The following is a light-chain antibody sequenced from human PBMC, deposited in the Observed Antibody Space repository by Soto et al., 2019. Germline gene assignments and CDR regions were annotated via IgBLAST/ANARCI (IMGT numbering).Light chain of an antibody. V-gene: IGKV3-20*01. CDR3: KQYGNSPIT. CDR2: GTS. CDR1: ERIYSAY. J-gene: IGKJ1*01. Sequence: EVVLTQSPGTLSLSRGERATLSCRASERIYSAYLGWYQQKPGQAPRLLIYGTSSRATGIPDRFSGSGSGTDFTLTISRLEPEDFAVYYCKQYGNSPITFGQGTKVDI.